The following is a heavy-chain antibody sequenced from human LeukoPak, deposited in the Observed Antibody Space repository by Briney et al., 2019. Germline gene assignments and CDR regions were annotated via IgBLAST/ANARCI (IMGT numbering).Heavy chain of an antibody. J-gene: IGHJ4*02. CDR1: GFTFSSYE. Sequence: PGGSLRLSCAASGFTFSSYEMNWVRQAPGKGLEWVSYISSSGSTIYYADSVKGRFTISRDNAKNSLYLQMNSLRAEDTAVYYCARGIPKIRGYSGYDSSSVNYWGQGTLVTVSS. CDR2: ISSSGSTI. CDR3: ARGIPKIRGYSGYDSSSVNY. D-gene: IGHD5-12*01. V-gene: IGHV3-48*03.